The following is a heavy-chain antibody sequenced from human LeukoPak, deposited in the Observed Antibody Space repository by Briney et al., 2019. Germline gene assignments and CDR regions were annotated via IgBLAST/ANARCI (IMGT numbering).Heavy chain of an antibody. Sequence: ASVTVSCKASGGTFSSYAISWVRQAPGQGLEWMGRIIPILGIANYAQKFQGRVTITADKSTSTAYMELSSLRSEDTAVYYCARETTDAGPFDYWGQGTLVTVSS. D-gene: IGHD4-11*01. CDR2: IIPILGIA. V-gene: IGHV1-69*04. CDR3: ARETTDAGPFDY. J-gene: IGHJ4*02. CDR1: GGTFSSYA.